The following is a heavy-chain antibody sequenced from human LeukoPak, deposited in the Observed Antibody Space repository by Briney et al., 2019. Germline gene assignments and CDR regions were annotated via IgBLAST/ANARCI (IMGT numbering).Heavy chain of an antibody. CDR2: IRYDGGNK. J-gene: IGHJ4*02. CDR3: AKDLWDSSSSEY. Sequence: PGGSLRLSCAASGFTFSSYGMHWVRQAPGKGLVWVAFIRYDGGNKYYADSVKGRFTISRDNSKNTLYLQTNSLRAEDTAVYYCAKDLWDSSSSEYWGQGTLVTVSS. D-gene: IGHD6-6*01. V-gene: IGHV3-30*02. CDR1: GFTFSSYG.